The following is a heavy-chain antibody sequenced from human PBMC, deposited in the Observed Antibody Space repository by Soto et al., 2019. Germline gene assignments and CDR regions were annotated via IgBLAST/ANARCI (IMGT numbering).Heavy chain of an antibody. D-gene: IGHD1-26*01. Sequence: EVQLLESGGGLVQPGGSLRLSCAASGFSFSSYAMGWVRQAPGKGLEWVSIISATDVATYYADSVKGHFIIARDDSRRTLFLQMNSLRAEDTAVYHCGKDVYSGSSGQFDLWGQGTLVTVSS. CDR2: ISATDVAT. V-gene: IGHV3-23*01. J-gene: IGHJ5*02. CDR1: GFSFSSYA. CDR3: GKDVYSGSSGQFDL.